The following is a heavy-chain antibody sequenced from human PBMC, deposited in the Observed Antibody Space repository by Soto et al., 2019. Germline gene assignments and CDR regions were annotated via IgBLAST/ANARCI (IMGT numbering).Heavy chain of an antibody. CDR3: ARDSYGPAYAFDY. D-gene: IGHD5-18*01. J-gene: IGHJ4*02. Sequence: QVQLVQSGAEVKKPGASVKVSCKASGYTFTGYYMHWVRQAPGQGLEWMGWINPNSGGTNYAQKFQGWVTMTRDTXISTADRELSRLRSDDTAVYYCARDSYGPAYAFDYWGQGTLVTVSS. CDR1: GYTFTGYY. V-gene: IGHV1-2*04. CDR2: INPNSGGT.